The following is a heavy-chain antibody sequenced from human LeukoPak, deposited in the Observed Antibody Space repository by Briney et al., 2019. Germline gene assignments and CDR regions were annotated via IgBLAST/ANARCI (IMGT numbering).Heavy chain of an antibody. D-gene: IGHD3-22*01. V-gene: IGHV4-4*07. CDR2: IYTSGST. CDR3: ASYFSPRQNYYDSSGYIDY. Sequence: SETLSLTCTVSGGSISSYYWSWIRQPAGKGLEWIGRIYTSGSTNYNPSLKSRVTMSVDTSKNQFSLKLSSVTAADTAVYYCASYFSPRQNYYDSSGYIDYWGQGTLVTVSS. J-gene: IGHJ4*02. CDR1: GGSISSYY.